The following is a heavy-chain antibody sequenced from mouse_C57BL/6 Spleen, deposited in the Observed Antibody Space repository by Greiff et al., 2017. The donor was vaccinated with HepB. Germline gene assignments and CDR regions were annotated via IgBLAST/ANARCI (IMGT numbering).Heavy chain of an antibody. CDR2: ISYDGSN. J-gene: IGHJ1*03. D-gene: IGHD1-1*01. CDR1: GYSITSVYY. CDR3: ARDTSYGPYWYFDV. V-gene: IGHV3-6*01. Sequence: EVQLQESGPGLVKPSQSLSLTCSVTGYSITSVYYWTWIRQFPGNKLEWMGYISYDGSNNYNPSLKNRISITRDTSKNQFFLKLNSVTTEDTATYYCARDTSYGPYWYFDVWGTGTTVTVSS.